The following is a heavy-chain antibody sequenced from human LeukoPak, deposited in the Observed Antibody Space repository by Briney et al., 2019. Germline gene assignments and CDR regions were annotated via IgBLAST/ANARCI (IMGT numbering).Heavy chain of an antibody. Sequence: SETLSLTCTVSGGSISSSSYYWGWIRQPPGKGLEWIGSIYYSGSTYYNPSLKSRVTISVDTSKNQFSLKLSSVTAADTAVYYCAREDNGITIFGVVITDNWFDPWGQGTLVTVSS. D-gene: IGHD3-3*01. V-gene: IGHV4-39*07. CDR1: GGSISSSSYY. J-gene: IGHJ5*02. CDR3: AREDNGITIFGVVITDNWFDP. CDR2: IYYSGST.